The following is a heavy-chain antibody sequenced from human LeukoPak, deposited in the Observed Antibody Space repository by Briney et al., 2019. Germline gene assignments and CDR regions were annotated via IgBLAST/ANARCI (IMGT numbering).Heavy chain of an antibody. CDR2: IYYSGST. V-gene: IGHV4-39*07. CDR3: ARGGYYDSSGYTFDY. J-gene: IGHJ4*02. D-gene: IGHD3-22*01. Sequence: SETLSLTCTVSGGSISSSSYSWGWIRQPPGKGLEWIGSIYYSGSTNYNPSLKSRVTISVDTSKNQFSLKLSSVTAADTAVYYCARGGYYDSSGYTFDYWGQGTLVTVSS. CDR1: GGSISSSSYS.